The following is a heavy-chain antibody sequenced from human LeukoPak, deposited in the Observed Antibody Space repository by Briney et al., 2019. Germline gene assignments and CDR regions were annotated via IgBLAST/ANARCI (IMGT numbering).Heavy chain of an antibody. J-gene: IGHJ2*01. CDR1: GFTFSEYH. D-gene: IGHD6-19*01. CDR2: MSWSGNTI. Sequence: PGGSLRLACAASGFTFSEYHMNWIRQAPGQGLEWISHMSWSGNTIYYADSVEGRFTISRDNANNSLYLQMNNLRADDTAIYYCARDPKNSNGWVWYSDLWGRGTLVTVSS. V-gene: IGHV3-11*01. CDR3: ARDPKNSNGWVWYSDL.